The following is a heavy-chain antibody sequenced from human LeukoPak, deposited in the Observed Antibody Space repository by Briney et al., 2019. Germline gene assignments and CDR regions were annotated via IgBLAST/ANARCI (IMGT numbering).Heavy chain of an antibody. J-gene: IGHJ4*02. D-gene: IGHD4-17*01. CDR2: IYYSGST. CDR3: ARLSPLYGDYGVFGY. V-gene: IGHV4-59*01. CDR1: GGSFSGYY. Sequence: SETLSLTCAVYGGSFSGYYWSWIRQPPGKGLEWIGYIYYSGSTNYNPSLKSRVTISVDTSKNQFSPKLSSVTAADTAVYYCARLSPLYGDYGVFGYWGQGTLVTVSS.